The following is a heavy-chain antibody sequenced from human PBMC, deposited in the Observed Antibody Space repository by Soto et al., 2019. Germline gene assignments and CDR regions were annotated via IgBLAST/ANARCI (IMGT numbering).Heavy chain of an antibody. CDR3: ARDVTDSSGFYYYYGLDV. D-gene: IGHD3-22*01. V-gene: IGHV1-18*01. Sequence: QVQLLQSGAEVKKPGASVKVSCKASGYTCTSYGISWVRQAPGQGLEWMGWISAYNGNTNYAQKLQGRVTMTTDTSTSTDYMELRSLRSDDTAVYYCARDVTDSSGFYYYYGLDVWGQGTTGTGSS. J-gene: IGHJ6*02. CDR2: ISAYNGNT. CDR1: GYTCTSYG.